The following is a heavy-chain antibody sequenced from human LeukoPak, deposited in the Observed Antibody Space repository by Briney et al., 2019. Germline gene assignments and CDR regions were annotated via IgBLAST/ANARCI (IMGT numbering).Heavy chain of an antibody. V-gene: IGHV3-21*01. Sequence: GGSLRLSCAASGFTFSSYSMNWVRQAPGKGLGWVSSISSSSSKMYYADSVKGRFTISRDNAKNSLYLQMNSLRAEDTAVYYCAREDGEGFDPWGQGTLVTVSS. D-gene: IGHD4-17*01. CDR1: GFTFSSYS. CDR2: ISSSSSKM. CDR3: AREDGEGFDP. J-gene: IGHJ5*02.